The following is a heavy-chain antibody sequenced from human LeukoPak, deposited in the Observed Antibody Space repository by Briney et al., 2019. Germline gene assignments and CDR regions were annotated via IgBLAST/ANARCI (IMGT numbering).Heavy chain of an antibody. V-gene: IGHV4-38-2*02. CDR3: ARLLGSGTGFIDY. Sequence: SETLSLTCTVSGYSISNGYYWGWIRQPPGTGLEWIGSIYPSGSTFYNPSLKSRVTISVDTSENQFSLKLSSVTAADTAVYYCARLLGSGTGFIDYWGQGTLVTVSS. CDR2: IYPSGST. CDR1: GYSISNGYY. D-gene: IGHD3-10*01. J-gene: IGHJ4*02.